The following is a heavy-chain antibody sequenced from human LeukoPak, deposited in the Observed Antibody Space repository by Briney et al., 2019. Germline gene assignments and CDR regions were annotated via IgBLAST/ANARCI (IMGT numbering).Heavy chain of an antibody. CDR1: GFTFGDYY. J-gene: IGHJ6*02. CDR2: ISSSGRLM. V-gene: IGHV3-11*01. D-gene: IGHD1-20*01. CDR3: ARDTNNGLDV. Sequence: GGSLRLSCAASGFTFGDYYINWIRQAPGKGLEWVSHISSSGRLMQYADFVKGRFTITRDNAQNFMSLQMNSLKPEDTAVYYCARDTNNGLDVWGRGTTVTVSS.